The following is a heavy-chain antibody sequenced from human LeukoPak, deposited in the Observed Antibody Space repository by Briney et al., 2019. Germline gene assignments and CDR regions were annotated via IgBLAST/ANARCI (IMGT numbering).Heavy chain of an antibody. V-gene: IGHV3-33*08. Sequence: GGSLRLSCAASGFTFSNYAMSWVRQAPGKGLEWVAVIWYDGSNKYYADSVKGRFTISRDNSKNTLYLQMNSLRAEDTAVYYCARADGVAVAGTVDYWGQGTLVTVSS. CDR3: ARADGVAVAGTVDY. CDR1: GFTFSNYA. CDR2: IWYDGSNK. J-gene: IGHJ4*02. D-gene: IGHD6-19*01.